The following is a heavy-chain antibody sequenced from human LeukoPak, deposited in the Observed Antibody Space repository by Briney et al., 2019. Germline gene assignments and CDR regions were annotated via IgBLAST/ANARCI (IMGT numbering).Heavy chain of an antibody. Sequence: SETLSLTCTVSGGSISSYYWSWIRQPPGKGLEWIGYIYYSGSTNYNPSLKSRVTISVDTSKNQFSLKLSSVTAADTAVYYCARDQYYYDSSGYYFDAFDIWGQGTMVTVSS. CDR1: GGSISSYY. CDR3: ARDQYYYDSSGYYFDAFDI. J-gene: IGHJ3*02. V-gene: IGHV4-59*01. CDR2: IYYSGST. D-gene: IGHD3-22*01.